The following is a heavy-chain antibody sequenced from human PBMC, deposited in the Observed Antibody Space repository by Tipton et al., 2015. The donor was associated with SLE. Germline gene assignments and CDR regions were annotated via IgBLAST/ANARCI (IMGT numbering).Heavy chain of an antibody. Sequence: SLRLSCAASGFTFSSYAMSWVRQAPGKGLEYVSAISSNGGSTYYADSVKGRFTISRDNAKNTLYLQMNSLRAEDTAVYYCARGDDDSSGYYSSWYFDLWGRGTLVTVSS. CDR2: ISSNGGST. V-gene: IGHV3-64*04. J-gene: IGHJ2*01. D-gene: IGHD3-22*01. CDR1: GFTFSSYA. CDR3: ARGDDDSSGYYSSWYFDL.